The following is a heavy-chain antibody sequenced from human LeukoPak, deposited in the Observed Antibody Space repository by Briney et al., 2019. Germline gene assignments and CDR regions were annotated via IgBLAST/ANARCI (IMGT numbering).Heavy chain of an antibody. D-gene: IGHD4-23*01. CDR1: GYTFTSYD. V-gene: IGHV1-2*02. J-gene: IGHJ4*02. CDR3: ARDYGGNWDY. Sequence: ASVKVSCKASGYTFTSYDINWVRQATGQGLEWMGWINPNSGGTNYAQKFQGRVTMTRDTSISTAYMELSRLRSDDTAVYYCARDYGGNWDYWGQGTLVTVSS. CDR2: INPNSGGT.